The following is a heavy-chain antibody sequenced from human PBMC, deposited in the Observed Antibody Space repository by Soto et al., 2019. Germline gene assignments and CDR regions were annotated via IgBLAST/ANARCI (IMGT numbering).Heavy chain of an antibody. V-gene: IGHV6-1*01. CDR2: TYYRSKWYN. CDR3: ARGIEYSSSSSYYYHYYGMDV. D-gene: IGHD6-6*01. J-gene: IGHJ6*02. CDR1: GDSVSSNSAA. Sequence: SQTLSLTCAISGDSVSSNSAAWNWIRQSPSRGLEWLGRTYYRSKWYNDYAVSVKSRITINPDTSKNQFSLQLNSVTPEDTAVYYCARGIEYSSSSSYYYHYYGMDVWGQGTTVTVPS.